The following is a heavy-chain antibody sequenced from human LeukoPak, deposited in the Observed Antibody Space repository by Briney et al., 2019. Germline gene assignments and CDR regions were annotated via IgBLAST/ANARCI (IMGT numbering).Heavy chain of an antibody. Sequence: SETLSLTCTVSGGSISGSGSSYYWVWIRQPPGKGLEWIGSIYYSGSTYYNPSLKSRVTISVDTSKNQFSLKLSSVTAADTAVYYCARRSVDPPLPNMMATSIKFDYWGQGTLVTVSS. CDR3: ARRSVDPPLPNMMATSIKFDY. V-gene: IGHV4-39*01. CDR1: GGSISGSGSSYY. D-gene: IGHD5-24*01. J-gene: IGHJ4*02. CDR2: IYYSGST.